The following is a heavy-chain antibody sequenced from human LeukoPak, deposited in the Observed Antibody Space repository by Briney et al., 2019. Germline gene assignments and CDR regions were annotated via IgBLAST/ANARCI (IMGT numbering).Heavy chain of an antibody. V-gene: IGHV4-61*02. Sequence: SETLSLTCTVSGGSISSGSYYWSWIRQPVGKGLEWIGRIYTSGSTNYNPSLKSRVTISVDTSKNQFSLKLSSVTAADTAVYYCARGAIYYYDSSGYYYYFDYWGQGTLVTVSS. J-gene: IGHJ4*02. CDR3: ARGAIYYYDSSGYYYYFDY. CDR1: GGSISSGSYY. CDR2: IYTSGST. D-gene: IGHD3-22*01.